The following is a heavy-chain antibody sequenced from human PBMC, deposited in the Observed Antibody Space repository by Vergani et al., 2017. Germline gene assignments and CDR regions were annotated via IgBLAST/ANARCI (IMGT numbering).Heavy chain of an antibody. CDR3: ARAPHKYCSSTSCHPLDY. J-gene: IGHJ4*02. CDR2: INPNSGGT. CDR1: GYTFTGYY. Sequence: QVQLVQSGAEVKKPGASVKVSCKASGYTFTGYYMHWVRQASGQGLEWMGWINPNSGGTNYAQKFQGRVTMTRDTSISTAYMELSRLRSDDTAVYYCARAPHKYCSSTSCHPLDYWGQGTLVTVSS. V-gene: IGHV1-2*02. D-gene: IGHD2-2*01.